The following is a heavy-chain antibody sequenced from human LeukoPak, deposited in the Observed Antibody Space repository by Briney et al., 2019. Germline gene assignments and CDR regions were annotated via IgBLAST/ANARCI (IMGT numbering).Heavy chain of an antibody. V-gene: IGHV4-38-2*02. J-gene: IGHJ6*03. Sequence: PSETLSLTCTVSGYSISSGYYWGWIRQPPGKGLEWIGSSDRSGSKNYNPSLKSRVTISVDTSKNQFSLNLSSVTAADTAVYYCARGTTTVTTVGEGDYYYMDVWGKGTTVTVSS. CDR1: GYSISSGYY. CDR2: SDRSGSK. D-gene: IGHD4-17*01. CDR3: ARGTTTVTTVGEGDYYYMDV.